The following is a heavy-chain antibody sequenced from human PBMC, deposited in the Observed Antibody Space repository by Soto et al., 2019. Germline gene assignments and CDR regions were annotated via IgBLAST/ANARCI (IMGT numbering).Heavy chain of an antibody. Sequence: GGSQRLSCAASGFTFSSYAMTWVRQAPGKGLEWVSVISGSSGSTYYADSVKGRFIISRDNSKNTLYLQMNSLRAEDTAIYYCAKRAIDTMIVVYYFDYWGQGTQVTVSS. CDR3: AKRAIDTMIVVYYFDY. D-gene: IGHD3-22*01. CDR2: ISGSSGST. J-gene: IGHJ4*02. CDR1: GFTFSSYA. V-gene: IGHV3-23*01.